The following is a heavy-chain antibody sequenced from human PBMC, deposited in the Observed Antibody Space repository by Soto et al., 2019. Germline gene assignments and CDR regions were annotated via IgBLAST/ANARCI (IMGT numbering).Heavy chain of an antibody. V-gene: IGHV4-4*02. J-gene: IGHJ4*02. CDR1: GGSISSGDW. CDR3: ARRGCASIVGSLDY. CDR2: IYYSGSP. Sequence: QVQLQESGPGLVKPSGTLSLTCAVSGGSISSGDWCWSWVRQSPGKGLEWIGEIYYSGSPTYNPSLKSRVTISADKSENQFSLRLSSVTAADTAIYYCARRGCASIVGSLDYWGQGAPVTVSS. D-gene: IGHD2-21*01.